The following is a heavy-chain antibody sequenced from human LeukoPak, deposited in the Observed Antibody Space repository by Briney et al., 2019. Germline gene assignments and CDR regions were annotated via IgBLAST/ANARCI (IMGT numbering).Heavy chain of an antibody. CDR2: IYYSGST. Sequence: SSETLSVTCTVSGGSISSGGYYWGWIRQHPGKGLEWIGYIYYSGSTYYDPSLKSRVTISVDTSKNQFSLRLSSVTAAAPALYFCAREYTVSLFDYWGQGTLVTVSS. D-gene: IGHD4-17*01. J-gene: IGHJ4*02. CDR1: GGSISSGGYY. CDR3: AREYTVSLFDY. V-gene: IGHV4-31*03.